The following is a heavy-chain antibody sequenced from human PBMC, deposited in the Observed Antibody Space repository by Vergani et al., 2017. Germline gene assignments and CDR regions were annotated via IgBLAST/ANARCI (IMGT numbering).Heavy chain of an antibody. D-gene: IGHD1-20*01. J-gene: IGHJ4*02. V-gene: IGHV1-69*01. CDR2: IIPIFGTA. CDR3: ARGGITGTTTLYYFDY. Sequence: QVQLVQSGAEVKKPGSSVKVSCKASGGTFSSYAISWVRQAPGQGLEWMGGIIPIFGTANYAQKVQGRVTITADESTSTAYMELSSLRSEDTAVYYCARGGITGTTTLYYFDYWGQGTLVTVSS. CDR1: GGTFSSYA.